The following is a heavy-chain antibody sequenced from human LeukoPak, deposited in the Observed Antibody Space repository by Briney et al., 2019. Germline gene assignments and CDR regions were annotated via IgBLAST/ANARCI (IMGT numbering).Heavy chain of an antibody. CDR3: ARGLVLRFLEWLLNYNWFDP. J-gene: IGHJ5*02. CDR1: GGSFSGYY. Sequence: PSETLSRTCAVYGGSFSGYYWSWIRQPPGKGREGIGELNHSGSTNYNPSLKSRVTISVDTSKNQFSLKLSSVTAADTAVYYCARGLVLRFLEWLLNYNWFDPWGQGTLVTVSS. V-gene: IGHV4-34*01. D-gene: IGHD3-3*01. CDR2: LNHSGST.